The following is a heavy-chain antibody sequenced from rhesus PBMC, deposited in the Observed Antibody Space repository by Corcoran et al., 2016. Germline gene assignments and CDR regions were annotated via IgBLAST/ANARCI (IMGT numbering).Heavy chain of an antibody. CDR3: ARDLWAAAAIDY. CDR1: GGSISSGYYY. V-gene: IGHV4-122*02. CDR2: ITYSGST. J-gene: IGHJ4*01. Sequence: QVQLQESGPGLVKPSETLSLTCAVSGGSISSGYYYRSWLRQPPGKGLEWIGYITYSGSTSYNPSLKSRVTISRDTSKNQFSLKLSSVTAADTAVYYCARDLWAAAAIDYWGQGVLVTVSS. D-gene: IGHD6-25*01.